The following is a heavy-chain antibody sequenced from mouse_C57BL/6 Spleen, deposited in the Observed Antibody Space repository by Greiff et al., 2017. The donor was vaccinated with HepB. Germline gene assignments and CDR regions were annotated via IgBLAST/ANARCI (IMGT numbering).Heavy chain of an antibody. D-gene: IGHD3-2*02. CDR1: GYAFSSSW. CDR2: IYPGDGDT. V-gene: IGHV1-82*01. J-gene: IGHJ4*01. CDR3: AREDSSGYVGYAMDY. Sequence: QVQLQQSGPELVKPGASVKISCKASGYAFSSSWMNWVKQRPGKGLEWIGRIYPGDGDTNYNGKFKGKATLTADKSSSTAYMQLSSLTSEDSAVYFCAREDSSGYVGYAMDYWGQGTSVTVSS.